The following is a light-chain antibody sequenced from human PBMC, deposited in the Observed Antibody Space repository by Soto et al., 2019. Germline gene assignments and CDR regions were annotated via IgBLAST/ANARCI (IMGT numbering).Light chain of an antibody. CDR2: KAS. CDR3: QQYNSYSGMYT. CDR1: QSISSW. J-gene: IGKJ2*01. V-gene: IGKV1-5*03. Sequence: DILMTQSPSTLSASVGDRVTITCRASQSISSWLAWYQQKPGKAPKLLIYKASSLESGVPSRFSGSGSGTEFTLTISSLQPDDFATYYCQQYNSYSGMYTFGQGTKLEIK.